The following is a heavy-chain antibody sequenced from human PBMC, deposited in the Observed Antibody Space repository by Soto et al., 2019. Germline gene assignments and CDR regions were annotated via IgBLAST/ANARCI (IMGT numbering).Heavy chain of an antibody. D-gene: IGHD6-13*01. V-gene: IGHV4-34*01. Sequence: SETLSLTCAVYGGSISGYYWSWIRQPPGKGLEWIGEINHSGSTNYNPSLKSRVTISVDTSKNQFSLKLSSVTAADTAVYYCARGSGMRYSNFFDYWGQGTLVTVSS. CDR2: INHSGST. CDR1: GGSISGYY. CDR3: ARGSGMRYSNFFDY. J-gene: IGHJ4*02.